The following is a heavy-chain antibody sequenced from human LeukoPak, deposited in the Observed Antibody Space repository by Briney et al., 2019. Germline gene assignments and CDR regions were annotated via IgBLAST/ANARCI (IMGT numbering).Heavy chain of an antibody. CDR3: ARDRSQICSSTSCYTGMDV. Sequence: GGSLRLSCAASGFTFSSYSMNWVRQAPGKGLEWVSSIISSSSYIYYADSVKGRFTISRDNAKNSLYLQMNSLRAEDTAVYYCARDRSQICSSTSCYTGMDVWGQGTTVTVSS. CDR1: GFTFSSYS. CDR2: IISSSSYI. D-gene: IGHD2-2*02. V-gene: IGHV3-21*01. J-gene: IGHJ6*02.